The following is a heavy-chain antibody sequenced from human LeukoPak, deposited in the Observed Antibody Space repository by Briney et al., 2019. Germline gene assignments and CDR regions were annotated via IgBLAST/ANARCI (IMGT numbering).Heavy chain of an antibody. D-gene: IGHD2-21*02. Sequence: ASVTVSCKASGGTFSSYAISWVRQAPGQGLEWMGRIIPILGIANYAQKFQGRVTITADKSTSTAYMELSSLRSEDTAVYYCARERAYCGGDCYSENWYFDLWGRGTLVTVSS. J-gene: IGHJ2*01. V-gene: IGHV1-69*04. CDR1: GGTFSSYA. CDR3: ARERAYCGGDCYSENWYFDL. CDR2: IIPILGIA.